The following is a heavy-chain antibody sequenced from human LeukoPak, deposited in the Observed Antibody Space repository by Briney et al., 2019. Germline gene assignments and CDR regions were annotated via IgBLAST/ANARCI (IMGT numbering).Heavy chain of an antibody. Sequence: SETLSLTCTVSGGSISSSSYYWGWIRQPPGKGLEWIGSIYYSGSTYYNPSLKSRVTISVDTSKNQFSLKLSSVTAADTAVYYCARGGCSSPRGWFDPWGQGTLVTVSS. CDR1: GGSISSSSYY. V-gene: IGHV4-39*01. CDR3: ARGGCSSPRGWFDP. J-gene: IGHJ5*02. CDR2: IYYSGST. D-gene: IGHD6-19*01.